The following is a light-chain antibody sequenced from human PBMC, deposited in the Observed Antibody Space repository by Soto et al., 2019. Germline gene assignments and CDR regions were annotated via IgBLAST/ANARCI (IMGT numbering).Light chain of an antibody. Sequence: QSALTQPRSVSGSPGQSVTISCTGTSSDVGGYNYVSWYQQHPGKAPKLMIYDVSKRPSGVPDRFSGSKSGNTASLTISGLQAEDEADYYCQSFDTRLNSVVFGGGTKLTVL. J-gene: IGLJ2*01. CDR3: QSFDTRLNSVV. CDR1: SSDVGGYNY. CDR2: DVS. V-gene: IGLV2-11*01.